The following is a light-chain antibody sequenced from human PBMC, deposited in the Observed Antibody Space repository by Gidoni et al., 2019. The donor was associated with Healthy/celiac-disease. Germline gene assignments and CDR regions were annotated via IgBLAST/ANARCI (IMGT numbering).Light chain of an antibody. V-gene: IGLV2-14*01. J-gene: IGLJ2*01. CDR2: EVS. CDR3: SSYTSSSTLVV. CDR1: SSDVGGYNY. Sequence: QSALTQPASASGSPGQPITISCTGTSSDVGGYNYVSWYQQHPGKAPKLMIYEVSTRPSGVSNRFSGSKSGNTASLTISGLQAEDEADYYCSSYTSSSTLVVFGGGTKLTVL.